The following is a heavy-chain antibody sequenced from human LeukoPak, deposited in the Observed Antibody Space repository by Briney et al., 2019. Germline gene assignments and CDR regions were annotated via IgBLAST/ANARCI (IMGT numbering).Heavy chain of an antibody. J-gene: IGHJ6*03. Sequence: GGSLRLSCAASGITFSSYGMSWVRQAPGKGLEWVSSISSTGGTTYYADSVKGRFTISRDKSKNTLYLQMNSLRAEDTAVYYCAKGVKVPLLRYFSYYMDVWGKGTTVTISS. CDR1: GITFSSYG. D-gene: IGHD3-9*01. V-gene: IGHV3-23*01. CDR2: ISSTGGTT. CDR3: AKGVKVPLLRYFSYYMDV.